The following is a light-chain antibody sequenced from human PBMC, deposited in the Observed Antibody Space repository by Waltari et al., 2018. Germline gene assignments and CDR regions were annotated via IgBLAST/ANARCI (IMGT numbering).Light chain of an antibody. CDR3: SSYAGSSTVV. V-gene: IGLV2-14*03. Sequence: QSALTQPASVSGSPGQSITISCTGSSSDFGGYYSVSWYQQHPDTAPKLILYDVTKRPSGVSHRFSASKSGNTASLSISGLQADDEAVYHCSSYAGSSTVVFGGGTKLTVL. CDR1: SSDFGGYYS. CDR2: DVT. J-gene: IGLJ2*01.